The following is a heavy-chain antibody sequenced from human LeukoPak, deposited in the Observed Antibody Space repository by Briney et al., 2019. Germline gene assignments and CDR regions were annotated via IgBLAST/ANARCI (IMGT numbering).Heavy chain of an antibody. CDR2: ISGSGGST. Sequence: GGSLRLSCGASGFTFSTYAMSWVRQAPGKGLELVSTISGSGGSTHYADSVKGRFTISRDNSKNTLYLQMNSLRAEDTAVYYCAKALYSGSYLDYWGQGTLVTVSS. CDR1: GFTFSTYA. V-gene: IGHV3-23*01. J-gene: IGHJ4*02. D-gene: IGHD1-26*01. CDR3: AKALYSGSYLDY.